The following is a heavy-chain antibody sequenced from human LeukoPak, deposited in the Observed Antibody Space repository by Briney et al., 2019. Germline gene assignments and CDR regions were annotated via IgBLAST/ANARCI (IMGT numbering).Heavy chain of an antibody. J-gene: IGHJ4*02. CDR1: GGSISSYY. CDR3: ATLLGGSYYFFDY. Sequence: SETLSLTCTVSGGSISSYYWSWIRQPPGKGLEWIGYIYYSGSTNYNPSLKSRVTISVDTSKNQFSLKLSSVAAADTAVYYCATLLGGSYYFFDYWGQGTLVTVSS. V-gene: IGHV4-59*08. D-gene: IGHD1-26*01. CDR2: IYYSGST.